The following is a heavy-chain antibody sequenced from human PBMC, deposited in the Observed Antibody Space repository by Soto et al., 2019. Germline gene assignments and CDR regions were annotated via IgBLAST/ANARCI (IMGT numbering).Heavy chain of an antibody. D-gene: IGHD7-27*01. Sequence: SETLSLTCAVSCGSISSGGYSWSWIRQPPGKGLEWIGYIYHSGSTYYNPSLKSRVTISVDRSKNQFSLKLSSVTAADTAVYYCARVPGPWGQGTLVTVSS. V-gene: IGHV4-30-2*01. CDR1: CGSISSGGYS. CDR3: ARVPGP. CDR2: IYHSGST. J-gene: IGHJ5*02.